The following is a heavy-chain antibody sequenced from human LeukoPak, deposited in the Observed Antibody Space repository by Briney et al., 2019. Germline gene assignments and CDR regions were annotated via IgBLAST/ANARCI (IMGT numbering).Heavy chain of an antibody. J-gene: IGHJ3*02. D-gene: IGHD1-1*01. V-gene: IGHV5-51*01. CDR1: GYSFTSYW. CDR2: IYPGDSDT. Sequence: GESLKISCKGSGYSFTSYWIGWGRQMPGKGLEWMGIIYPGDSDTRYSPSFQGQVTISADKSISTAFLQWSSLKASDTAIYYCTTTDGESAFDIWGQGTLVTVSS. CDR3: TTTDGESAFDI.